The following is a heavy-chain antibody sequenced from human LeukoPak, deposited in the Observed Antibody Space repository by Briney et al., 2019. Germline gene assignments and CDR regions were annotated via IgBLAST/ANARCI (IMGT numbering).Heavy chain of an antibody. J-gene: IGHJ4*02. CDR2: IWYDGSNK. CDR3: ARWGDGKKFDY. D-gene: IGHD3-16*01. Sequence: PGRSLRLSCAASGFTFRSHGMHWVRQAPGKGVEWVAVIWYDGSNKYYADSVKGRFTISRDNSKNMLFLQMNSLTVEDTAVYYCARWGDGKKFDYWGQGTLLTVSS. CDR1: GFTFRSHG. V-gene: IGHV3-33*01.